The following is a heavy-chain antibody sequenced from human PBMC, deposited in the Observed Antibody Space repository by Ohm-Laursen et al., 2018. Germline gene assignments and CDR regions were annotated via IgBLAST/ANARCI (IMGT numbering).Heavy chain of an antibody. CDR3: AALFYGTGSY. Sequence: SLRLSCAAPGFSFSAFEMNWIRQAPGKGLEWISYISSSGRTVNHVDSVKGRFTISRDNAKNSLYLQMNSPRAEDTAVYYCAALFYGTGSYWSQGTQVTVSS. D-gene: IGHD3-10*01. J-gene: IGHJ4*02. V-gene: IGHV3-48*03. CDR2: ISSSGRTV. CDR1: GFSFSAFE.